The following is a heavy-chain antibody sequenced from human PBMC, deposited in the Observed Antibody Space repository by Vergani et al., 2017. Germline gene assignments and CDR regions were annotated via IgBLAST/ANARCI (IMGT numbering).Heavy chain of an antibody. J-gene: IGHJ6*02. CDR3: AKARDPNCKGGNCYSYYYGLDL. V-gene: IGHV3-30*02. CDR2: IDFKGNDA. CDR1: GFTFSSDG. D-gene: IGHD2-21*01. Sequence: QMQLVESGGGVIQPGGSLRLSCAASGFTFSSDGMQWVRQAPGKGLEWVALIDFKGNDAYYTDSVRGRFTISRDNSKDTLYLQMNSLRVEDTAIYYCAKARDPNCKGGNCYSYYYGLDLWGQGTTVTVSS.